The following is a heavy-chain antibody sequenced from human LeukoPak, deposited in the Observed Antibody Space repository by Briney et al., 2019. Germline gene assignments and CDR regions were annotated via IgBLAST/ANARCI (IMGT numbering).Heavy chain of an antibody. Sequence: PSETLSLTCTVSGGSVSSNYWNWIRQPPGKGLEWIGRFYNGGSTDYNPSLESRVTISIDRSKNQFSLKLTSVTAADPAVYYCANSISMDFEYWGQGTLVTVSS. D-gene: IGHD2-2*02. CDR3: ANSISMDFEY. V-gene: IGHV4-4*07. CDR1: GGSVSSNY. CDR2: FYNGGST. J-gene: IGHJ4*02.